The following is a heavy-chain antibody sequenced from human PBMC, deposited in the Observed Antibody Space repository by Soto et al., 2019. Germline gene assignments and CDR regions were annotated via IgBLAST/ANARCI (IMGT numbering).Heavy chain of an antibody. D-gene: IGHD3-22*01. V-gene: IGHV3-53*01. J-gene: IGHJ4*01. Sequence: GGSLRLSCAASGFSVSSHYMSWVRQPPGKGLEWVSVIYGGDDTYYPDSVKGRFTISRDNSNNMLYLQMNSLRADDTAVYYCARRGSDFESTGYYPLFDYWGHGTLVTVS. CDR3: ARRGSDFESTGYYPLFDY. CDR1: GFSVSSHY. CDR2: IYGGDDT.